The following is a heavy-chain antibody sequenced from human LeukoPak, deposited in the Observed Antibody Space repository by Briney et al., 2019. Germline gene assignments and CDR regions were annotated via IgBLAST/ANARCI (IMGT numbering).Heavy chain of an antibody. D-gene: IGHD3-9*01. V-gene: IGHV1-18*01. Sequence: ASVKVSCKASGYTFTSYGISWVRQAPGQGLEWMGWISAYNGNTNYAQKLQGRVTMTTDTSTRTAYMELRSLRSDDTAVYYCAIHSDYDILTGYDYYFDYWGQGTLVTVSS. CDR3: AIHSDYDILTGYDYYFDY. J-gene: IGHJ4*02. CDR2: ISAYNGNT. CDR1: GYTFTSYG.